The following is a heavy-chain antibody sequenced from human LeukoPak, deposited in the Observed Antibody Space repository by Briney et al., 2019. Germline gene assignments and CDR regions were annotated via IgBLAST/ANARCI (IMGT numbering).Heavy chain of an antibody. V-gene: IGHV4-30-4*01. Sequence: SETLSLTCTISGGSISTDDYYWSWIRQPPGKGLEWIGFIYHSGSTYYNPSLKSRVTISVDTSKNQFSLKLSSVTAADTAVYYCARYEGYILWFDPWGQGTLVTVSS. CDR1: GGSISTDDYY. D-gene: IGHD5-18*01. CDR3: ARYEGYILWFDP. CDR2: IYHSGST. J-gene: IGHJ5*02.